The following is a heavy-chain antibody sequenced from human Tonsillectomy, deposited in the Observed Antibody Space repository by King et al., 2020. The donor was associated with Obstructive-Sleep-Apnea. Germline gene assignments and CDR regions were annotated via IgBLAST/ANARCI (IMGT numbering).Heavy chain of an antibody. J-gene: IGHJ4*02. CDR1: GGSISSSSHY. CDR2: IYHSGSA. V-gene: IGHV4-39*07. Sequence: MQLQESGPGLVKPSETLSLTCTVSGGSISSSSHYWGWIRQPPGKGLEWIGSIYHSGSAYYNPSLKSRFTMSVDTSNNHHSLNLSSVTAADTAVYYCARASLNTGQPDYLGQGALVTVSA. CDR3: ARASLNTGQPDY. D-gene: IGHD2-8*02.